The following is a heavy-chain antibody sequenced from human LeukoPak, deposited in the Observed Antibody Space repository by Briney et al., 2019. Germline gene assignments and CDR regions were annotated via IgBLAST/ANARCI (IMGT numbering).Heavy chain of an antibody. CDR2: INHRGDT. V-gene: IGHV4-34*01. CDR1: GGSFSSYY. D-gene: IGHD1-1*01. CDR3: ARGPTISETGYFDY. Sequence: SETLSLTCAVYGGSFSSYYWSWIRQSPGEGLEWIAEINHRGDTNYNPSVKSRVTISVDTSKNQFSLKVTSLTAADTAVYYCARGPTISETGYFDYWGQGTLVTVSS. J-gene: IGHJ4*03.